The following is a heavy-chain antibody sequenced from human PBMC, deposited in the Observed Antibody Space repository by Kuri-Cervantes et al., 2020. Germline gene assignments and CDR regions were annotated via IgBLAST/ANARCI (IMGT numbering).Heavy chain of an antibody. CDR1: GFTFSSYD. CDR3: ARDHSYLRVFDI. D-gene: IGHD5-18*01. V-gene: IGHV3-13*01. Sequence: GGSLRLSCAASGFTFSSYDMHWVRQATGKGLEWVSAIGTAGDTYYPGSVKGRFTISRENAKNSLYLQMNSLRAEDTAVYYCARDHSYLRVFDIWGQGTMVTVSS. J-gene: IGHJ3*02. CDR2: IGTAGDT.